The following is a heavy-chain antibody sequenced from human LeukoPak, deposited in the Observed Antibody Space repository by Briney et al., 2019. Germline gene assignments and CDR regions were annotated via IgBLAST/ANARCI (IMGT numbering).Heavy chain of an antibody. V-gene: IGHV3-23*01. CDR3: AKDQVFGGSSSSYYYGMDV. CDR1: GFTFSSYA. J-gene: IGHJ6*02. CDR2: ISGSGGST. D-gene: IGHD1-26*01. Sequence: PGGSLRLSCAASGFTFSSYAMSWVRQAPGKGLEWVSAISGSGGSTYYADSVKGRFTISRDNSKNTLYLQMNSLRAEDTAVYYCAKDQVFGGSSSSYYYGMDVWGQGTTVTGSS.